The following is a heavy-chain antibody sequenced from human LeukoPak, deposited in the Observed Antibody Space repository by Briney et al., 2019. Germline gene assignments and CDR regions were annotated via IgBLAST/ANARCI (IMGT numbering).Heavy chain of an antibody. Sequence: SKTLSLTCTVSGGSISSYYWSWIRQPPGKGLEWIGYIYYSGSTNYNPSLKSRVTISVDTSKNQFSLKLSSVTAADTAVYYCARVTEYYSAFGPLDYWGQGTLVTVSS. D-gene: IGHD3-16*01. V-gene: IGHV4-59*01. J-gene: IGHJ4*02. CDR2: IYYSGST. CDR1: GGSISSYY. CDR3: ARVTEYYSAFGPLDY.